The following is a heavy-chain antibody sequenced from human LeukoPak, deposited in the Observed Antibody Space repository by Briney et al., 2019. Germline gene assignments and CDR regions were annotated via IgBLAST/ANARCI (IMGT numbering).Heavy chain of an antibody. D-gene: IGHD3-16*02. J-gene: IGHJ6*03. V-gene: IGHV4-39*07. CDR1: GGSISSSSYY. Sequence: SETLPLTCTVSGGSISSSSYYWGWIRQPPGKGLEWVGSIYYSGTTYYNPSLKSRVTISVDTSKNQFSLKLSSVTAADTAVYYCAREIYDYVWGSYRRGWYYMDVWGKGTTVTVSS. CDR2: IYYSGTT. CDR3: AREIYDYVWGSYRRGWYYMDV.